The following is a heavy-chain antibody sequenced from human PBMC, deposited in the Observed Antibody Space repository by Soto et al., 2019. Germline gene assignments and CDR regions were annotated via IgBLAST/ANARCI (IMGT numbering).Heavy chain of an antibody. CDR1: GFTFSSYA. CDR2: IWSDGSKK. D-gene: IGHD3-10*01. CDR3: AKALYGGPPYYYYYYGMGV. V-gene: IGHV3-33*08. J-gene: IGHJ6*02. Sequence: PGGSLRLSCAASGFTFSSYAIHWVRQAPGKGLEWVAVIWSDGSKKFYVDSVKGRFTISRDNSKNTLDLQMNGLRAEDTAVYYCAKALYGGPPYYYYYYGMGVWGQGTTVTVSS.